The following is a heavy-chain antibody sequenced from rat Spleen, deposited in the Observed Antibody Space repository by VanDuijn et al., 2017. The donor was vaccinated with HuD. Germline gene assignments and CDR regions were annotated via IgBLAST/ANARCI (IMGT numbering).Heavy chain of an antibody. CDR3: ARLTIGS. D-gene: IGHD1-3*01. CDR1: GFSLTSYT. Sequence: QVQLKESGPGLVQPSQTLSLTCAVSGFSLTSYTVSWVRQPPGKGLEWIAAISSGGSTYYNSALKSRLSISRDTSESQVFLKMNSLQTEDTAMYFCARLTIGSWGQGVMVTVSS. J-gene: IGHJ2*01. CDR2: ISSGGST. V-gene: IGHV2-6*01.